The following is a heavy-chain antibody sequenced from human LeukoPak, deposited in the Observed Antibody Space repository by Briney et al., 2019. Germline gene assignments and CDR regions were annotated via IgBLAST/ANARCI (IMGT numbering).Heavy chain of an antibody. CDR3: AKGADDETYYDFWSGYLDY. Sequence: GGSLRLSCAASGFTVSSNYMSWVRQAPGKGLEWVSVIYSGGSTYYADSVKGRFTISRDNSKNTLYLQMNSLRAEDTAVYYCAKGADDETYYDFWSGYLDYWGQGTLVTVSS. CDR2: IYSGGST. J-gene: IGHJ4*02. V-gene: IGHV3-66*01. CDR1: GFTVSSNY. D-gene: IGHD3-3*01.